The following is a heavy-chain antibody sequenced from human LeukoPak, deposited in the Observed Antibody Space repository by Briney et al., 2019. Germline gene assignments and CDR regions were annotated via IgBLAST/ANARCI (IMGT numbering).Heavy chain of an antibody. CDR2: IYYSGST. J-gene: IGHJ3*02. Sequence: SETLSLTCTVSGGSISSYYWSWIRQPPGKGLEWIGYIYYSGSTNYNPSLKSRVTISVDTSKNQFSLKLSSVTAADTAVYYCAREWLKRGAFDIWGQETMVTVSS. V-gene: IGHV4-59*01. D-gene: IGHD3-22*01. CDR1: GGSISSYY. CDR3: AREWLKRGAFDI.